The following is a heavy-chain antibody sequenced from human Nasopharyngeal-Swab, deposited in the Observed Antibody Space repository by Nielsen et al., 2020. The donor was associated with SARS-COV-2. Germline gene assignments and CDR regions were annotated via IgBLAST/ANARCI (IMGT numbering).Heavy chain of an antibody. D-gene: IGHD1-26*01. Sequence: SVKVSCKPSGDTFTLYDVTWVRQAPGQGLEWMGRISAYNGNTNYAQNFQGRVTMTTDTSTSTAYMELRSLRSDDTAVYYCLGGSYYGQWGQGTLVTVSS. J-gene: IGHJ4*02. CDR1: GDTFTLYD. CDR3: LGGSYYGQ. V-gene: IGHV1-18*01. CDR2: ISAYNGNT.